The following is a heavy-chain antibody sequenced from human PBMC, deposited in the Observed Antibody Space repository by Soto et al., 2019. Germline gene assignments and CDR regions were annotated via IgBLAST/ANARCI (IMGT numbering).Heavy chain of an antibody. CDR2: IYYSGST. J-gene: IGHJ4*02. D-gene: IGHD6-19*01. Sequence: QLQLQESGPGLVKPSETLSLTCTVSGGSISSSSYYWGWIRQPPGKGLEWIGSIYYSGSTYYNPSLKSRVTISVDTSKNPFSLKLSSVTAADTAVYYCARRGSGWYELNYFDSWGQGTLVTVSS. V-gene: IGHV4-39*01. CDR1: GGSISSSSYY. CDR3: ARRGSGWYELNYFDS.